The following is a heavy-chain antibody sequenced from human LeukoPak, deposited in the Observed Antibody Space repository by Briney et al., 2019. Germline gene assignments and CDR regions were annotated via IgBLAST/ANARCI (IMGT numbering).Heavy chain of an antibody. V-gene: IGHV3-9*01. CDR3: AKAYYYDSSGYLTYDAFDI. CDR1: GFTFDDYA. J-gene: IGHJ3*02. Sequence: GGSPRLSCAASGFTFDDYAMHWVRQAPGKGLEWVSGISWNSGNIGYADSVKGRFTISRDNAKNSLYLQMNSLRAEDTALYYCAKAYYYDSSGYLTYDAFDIWGQGTMVTVSS. D-gene: IGHD3-22*01. CDR2: ISWNSGNI.